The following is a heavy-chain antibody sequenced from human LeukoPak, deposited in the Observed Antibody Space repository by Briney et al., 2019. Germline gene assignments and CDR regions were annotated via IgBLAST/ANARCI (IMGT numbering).Heavy chain of an antibody. J-gene: IGHJ4*02. CDR1: GFTFSSYG. CDR2: ISYDGSNK. D-gene: IGHD2-15*01. V-gene: IGHV3-30*18. CDR3: AKVRESGGNDY. Sequence: PGGSLRLSCAASGFTFSSYGMHWVRQAPGKGLEWVAVISYDGSNKYYADSVKGRFTISRDNSKNTLYLQMNSLRAEDTAVYYCAKVRESGGNDYWGQGTLVTVSS.